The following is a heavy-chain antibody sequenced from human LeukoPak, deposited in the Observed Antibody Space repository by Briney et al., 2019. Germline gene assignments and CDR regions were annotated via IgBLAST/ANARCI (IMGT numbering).Heavy chain of an antibody. V-gene: IGHV3-33*01. J-gene: IGHJ4*02. CDR3: ARNLPAADY. D-gene: IGHD2-2*01. CDR2: IWYDGSNK. CDR1: GFTFSSYG. Sequence: GGSLRLSCAVSGFTFSSYGMHWVRQAPGKGLEWVAVIWYDGSNKYYADSVKGRFTISRDNSKNTLYLQMSSLRAEDTAVYYCARNLPAADYWGQGTLVTVSS.